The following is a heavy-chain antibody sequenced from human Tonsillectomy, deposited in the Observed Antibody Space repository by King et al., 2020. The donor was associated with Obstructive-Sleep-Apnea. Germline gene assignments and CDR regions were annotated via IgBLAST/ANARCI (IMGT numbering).Heavy chain of an antibody. V-gene: IGHV3-48*01. CDR2: ISSSSSTI. CDR3: ARESGYDYWGRYYYYGMDV. D-gene: IGHD5-12*01. CDR1: GFTFSSYS. Sequence: VQLVEAGGGLVQPGGSLRLSCAASGFTFSSYSMNLVRPAPGKGLGWVSYISSSSSTIYYADSVKGRFTISRDNAQNSVYLQMNSLRAEDTAVYYCARESGYDYWGRYYYYGMDVWGQGTTVTVSS. J-gene: IGHJ6*02.